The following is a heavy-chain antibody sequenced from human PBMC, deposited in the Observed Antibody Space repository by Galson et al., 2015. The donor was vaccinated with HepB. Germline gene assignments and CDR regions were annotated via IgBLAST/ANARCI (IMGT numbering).Heavy chain of an antibody. V-gene: IGHV3-23*01. D-gene: IGHD6-13*01. CDR2: ISGSGSNT. CDR1: GFTFSNYA. J-gene: IGHJ4*02. Sequence: SLRLSCAASGFTFSNYAMSWVRQAPGKGLEWVSGISGSGSNTYYTDSVKGRFTISRDNSKNTLYLQMNSLRADDTAVYYCVRSRSWPTGDFDYWGQGTLVTVSS. CDR3: VRSRSWPTGDFDY.